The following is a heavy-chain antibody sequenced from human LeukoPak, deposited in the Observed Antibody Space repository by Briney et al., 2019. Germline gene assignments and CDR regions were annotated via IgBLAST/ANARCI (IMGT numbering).Heavy chain of an antibody. CDR3: ASAVMDSSGYYHDY. J-gene: IGHJ4*02. CDR2: IYYSGST. D-gene: IGHD3-22*01. Sequence: SETLSLTCTVSGGSISSYYWSWIRQPPGKGLEWIGYIYYSGSTNYNASLKSRVTISVDTSKNQFSLKLSSVTAADTAVYYCASAVMDSSGYYHDYWGQGTLVTVSS. V-gene: IGHV4-59*01. CDR1: GGSISSYY.